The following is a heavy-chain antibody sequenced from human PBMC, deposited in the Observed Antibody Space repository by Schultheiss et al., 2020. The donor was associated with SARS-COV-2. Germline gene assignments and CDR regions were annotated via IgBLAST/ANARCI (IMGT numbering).Heavy chain of an antibody. J-gene: IGHJ6*03. CDR2: IYYSGST. D-gene: IGHD2-15*01. V-gene: IGHV4-38-2*02. CDR1: GGSISSAYS. Sequence: SQTLSLTCTVSGGSISSAYSWGWIRQPPGKGLEWIGSIYYSGSTYYNPSLKSRVTISVDTSKNQFSLKLSSVTAADTAVYYCARDGYCSGGTCYADLYYYYYMDVWGKGTTVTVSS. CDR3: ARDGYCSGGTCYADLYYYYYMDV.